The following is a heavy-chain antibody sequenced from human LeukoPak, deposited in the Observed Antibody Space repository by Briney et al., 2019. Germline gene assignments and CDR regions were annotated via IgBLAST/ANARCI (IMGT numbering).Heavy chain of an antibody. Sequence: PGGSLRLSCAASGFTFRNAWMSWVRQAPGKGLEWVGHIKSKTDGGTTDYAAPVKGRFTISRDDSKNTQYLQMNSLKTEDTAVYYCTTVGYCTNGECYGFDYWGQGTLATVSS. V-gene: IGHV3-15*01. J-gene: IGHJ4*02. CDR2: IKSKTDGGTT. CDR3: TTVGYCTNGECYGFDY. D-gene: IGHD2-8*01. CDR1: GFTFRNAW.